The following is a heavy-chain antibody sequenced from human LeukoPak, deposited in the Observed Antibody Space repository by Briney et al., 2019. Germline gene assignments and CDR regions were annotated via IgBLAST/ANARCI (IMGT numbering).Heavy chain of an antibody. Sequence: GGSLRLSCAASGFTFSSYAMSWVRQAPGKGLEWVSTISNSDYNTYYTDSVKGRFTISRDNSKNTLYLQMNSLTADDTAIYYCAKSGYNRFDYWGQGTLVTVSS. CDR3: AKSGYNRFDY. CDR1: GFTFSSYA. J-gene: IGHJ4*02. D-gene: IGHD5-24*01. V-gene: IGHV3-23*01. CDR2: ISNSDYNT.